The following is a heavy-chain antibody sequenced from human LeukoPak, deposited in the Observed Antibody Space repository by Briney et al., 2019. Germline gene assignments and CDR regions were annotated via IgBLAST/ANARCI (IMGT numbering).Heavy chain of an antibody. CDR3: ARAGYSSSWPPSQAFDI. J-gene: IGHJ3*02. Sequence: GSLRLSCAASGFTFSDYYMSWIRQPPGKGLEWIGEINHSGSTNYNPSLKSRVTISVDTSKNQFSLKLSSVTAADTAVYYCARAGYSSSWPPSQAFDIWGQGTMVTVSS. CDR1: GFTFSDYY. CDR2: INHSGST. D-gene: IGHD6-13*01. V-gene: IGHV4-34*01.